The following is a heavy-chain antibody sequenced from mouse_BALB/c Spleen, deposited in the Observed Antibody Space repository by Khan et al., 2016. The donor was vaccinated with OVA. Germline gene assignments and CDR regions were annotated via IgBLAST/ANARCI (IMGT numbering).Heavy chain of an antibody. CDR2: ISNRGTTT. V-gene: IGHV5-12*02. D-gene: IGHD1-1*02. CDR1: GFTFTDYY. Sequence: EVELVESGGGFMQPGGFLKLSCATSGFTFTDYYMYWVRQTPEKRLEWVAYISNRGTTTYYPDTVRGRFTLSSDNDKNTLYLQMSRLGSDDTAIYFCAREGDGGGLAYWGQGTLVTVSA. J-gene: IGHJ3*01. CDR3: AREGDGGGLAY.